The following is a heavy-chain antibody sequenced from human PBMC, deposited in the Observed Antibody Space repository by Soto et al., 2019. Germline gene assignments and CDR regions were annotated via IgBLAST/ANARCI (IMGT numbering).Heavy chain of an antibody. Sequence: GGSLRLSCAASGFTFSSYAMSWVRQAPGKGLEWVSAISGSGGSTYYADSVKGRFTISRDNSKNTLYLQMNSLRAEDTAVYYCAKDRGASYDSSGYHIADIWGQGTMVTVSS. CDR1: GFTFSSYA. J-gene: IGHJ3*02. CDR3: AKDRGASYDSSGYHIADI. D-gene: IGHD3-22*01. CDR2: ISGSGGST. V-gene: IGHV3-23*01.